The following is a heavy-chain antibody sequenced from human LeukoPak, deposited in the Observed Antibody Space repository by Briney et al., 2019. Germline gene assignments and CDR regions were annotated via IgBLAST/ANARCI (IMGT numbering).Heavy chain of an antibody. V-gene: IGHV3-53*01. J-gene: IGHJ4*02. Sequence: GGSLRLSCAASGFTVSRNYMSWVRQAPGKGLEWVSVIYSGGSTYYADSVKGRFTISRDNSKNTLYLQMNSLRAEDTAVYYCASAYCTNGVCSKVPLDYWGQGTLVTVSS. CDR1: GFTVSRNY. D-gene: IGHD2-8*01. CDR3: ASAYCTNGVCSKVPLDY. CDR2: IYSGGST.